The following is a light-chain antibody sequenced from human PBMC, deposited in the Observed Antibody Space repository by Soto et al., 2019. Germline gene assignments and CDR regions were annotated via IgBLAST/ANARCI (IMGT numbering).Light chain of an antibody. V-gene: IGKV1-5*03. CDR2: KAS. CDR1: QSISSW. CDR3: QQYNSYSYT. J-gene: IGKJ2*01. Sequence: DIRMTQSPSTLSASVGDRVTITCRASQSISSWLAWYQQKPGKASKLLLYKASSLESGVPSRFSGSGSGTEFTLTISSLQPDDFATYYCQQYNSYSYTFGQGTKLEIK.